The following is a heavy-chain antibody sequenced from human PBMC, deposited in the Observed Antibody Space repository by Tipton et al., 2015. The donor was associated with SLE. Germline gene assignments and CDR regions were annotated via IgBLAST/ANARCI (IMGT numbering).Heavy chain of an antibody. J-gene: IGHJ4*02. CDR2: INPNSGGT. D-gene: IGHD3-10*01. CDR3: ARGTMALDTMVQPLGY. CDR1: GYTFTGYY. V-gene: IGHV1-2*06. Sequence: QLVQSGAEVKKPGASVKVSCKASGYTFTGYYMHWVRQAPGQGLEWMGRINPNSGGTNYAQKFQGRVTMTRDTSISTACMELSRLRSDDTAVYYCARGTMALDTMVQPLGYWGQGTLVTVSS.